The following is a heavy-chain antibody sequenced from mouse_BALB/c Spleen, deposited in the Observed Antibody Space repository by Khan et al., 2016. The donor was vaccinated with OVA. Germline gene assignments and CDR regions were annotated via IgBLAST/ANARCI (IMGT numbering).Heavy chain of an antibody. CDR2: IYPGNSDT. CDR1: GYTFTSYW. V-gene: IGHV1-5*01. CDR3: TRNSSGDDESWDY. J-gene: IGHJ2*01. Sequence: VQLKESGTVLARPGASVKMSCKASGYTFTSYWIHWIKQRPGQGLEWIGAIYPGNSDTNYNQRFKGKAKLTAVTSTSTAYMELNSLTNEDSAVYYCTRNSSGDDESWDYWGQGTTLTVSS. D-gene: IGHD1-1*01.